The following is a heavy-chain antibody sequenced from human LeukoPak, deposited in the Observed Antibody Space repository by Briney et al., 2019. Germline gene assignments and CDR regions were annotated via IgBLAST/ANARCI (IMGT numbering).Heavy chain of an antibody. J-gene: IGHJ6*02. CDR1: GFTFSSYA. D-gene: IGHD2-2*01. CDR2: IGGSGGST. Sequence: PGGSLRLSCVASGFTFSSYAMSWVRQAPGKGLEWVSAIGGSGGSTYYADSVKGRFTISRVNSKNTLYLQMNSLRAEDTAVYYCAKDQGPVPAAMYYYYYGMDVWGQGTTVTVSS. V-gene: IGHV3-23*01. CDR3: AKDQGPVPAAMYYYYYGMDV.